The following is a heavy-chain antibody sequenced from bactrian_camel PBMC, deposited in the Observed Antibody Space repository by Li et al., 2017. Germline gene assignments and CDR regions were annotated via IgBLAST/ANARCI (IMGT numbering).Heavy chain of an antibody. CDR3: AVQFHPTAWAPCGS. Sequence: HVQLVESGGGSVMVGETLRLSCTASGFGFDASDMGWYRQIPGNECELVGTISVDGSTYYRDSVKGRFTISRDNAKNTVYLQLNSLKDEDTGVYYCAVQFHPTAWAPCGSWGQGTQVTVS. CDR2: ISVDGST. J-gene: IGHJ4*01. D-gene: IGHD5*01. CDR1: GFGFDASD. V-gene: IGHV3S55*01.